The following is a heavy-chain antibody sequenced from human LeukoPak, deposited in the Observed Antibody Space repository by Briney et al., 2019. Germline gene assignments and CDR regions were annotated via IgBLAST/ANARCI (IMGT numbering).Heavy chain of an antibody. V-gene: IGHV4-59*01. CDR3: ARGVYIAAAQYGY. D-gene: IGHD6-13*01. J-gene: IGHJ4*02. CDR1: GGSISSYY. CDR2: IYYSGTT. Sequence: SETLSLTCTVSGGSISSYYWSWIRQPPGKGLEWIGYIYYSGTTNYNPSLKNRVTISVDTSKNQFSLKLSSVTATDTAVYYCARGVYIAAAQYGYWGQGTLVTVSS.